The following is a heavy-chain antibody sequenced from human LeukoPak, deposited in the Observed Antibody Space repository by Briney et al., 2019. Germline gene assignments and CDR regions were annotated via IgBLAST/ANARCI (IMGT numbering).Heavy chain of an antibody. Sequence: PGGSLRLSCAASGFTFSNAWMSWVRQAPGKGLEWVVRIQSKTDGGTTDYAAPVKGRFTISRDDSKNTLYLQMNSLKTEDTAVYYCTTGGSGWPFDYWGQGTLVTVSS. CDR3: TTGGSGWPFDY. D-gene: IGHD6-19*01. V-gene: IGHV3-15*01. CDR2: IQSKTDGGTT. CDR1: GFTFSNAW. J-gene: IGHJ4*02.